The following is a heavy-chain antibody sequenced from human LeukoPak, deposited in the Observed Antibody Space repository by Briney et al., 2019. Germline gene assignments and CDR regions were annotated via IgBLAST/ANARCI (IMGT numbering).Heavy chain of an antibody. CDR3: ARELGFLGLAAAGY. J-gene: IGHJ4*02. CDR2: INPNSGGT. CDR1: GYTFTGYY. V-gene: IGHV1-2*02. Sequence: GASVKVSCKASGYTFTGYYMHWVRQAPGQGLEWMGWINPNSGGTNYAQKFQGRVTMTRDTSISTAYMELSRLRSDDTAVYYCARELGFLGLAAAGYWGQGTLVTVSS. D-gene: IGHD6-13*01.